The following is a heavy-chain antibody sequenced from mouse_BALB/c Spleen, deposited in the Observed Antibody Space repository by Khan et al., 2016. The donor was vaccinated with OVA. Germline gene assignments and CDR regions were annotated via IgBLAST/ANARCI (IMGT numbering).Heavy chain of an antibody. CDR2: ISTYYGHT. CDR1: GYTFTDYA. Sequence: VQLVESGPELVRPGVSVKISCKGSGYTFTDYAMHWVKQSHAKSLEWIGVISTYYGHTDYNQKFKGKATMTVDKSSSKAYMELARLTSEDSAIYYCARGGRFAYWGQGTLVTVSA. J-gene: IGHJ3*01. CDR3: ARGGRFAY. V-gene: IGHV1S137*01. D-gene: IGHD3-3*01.